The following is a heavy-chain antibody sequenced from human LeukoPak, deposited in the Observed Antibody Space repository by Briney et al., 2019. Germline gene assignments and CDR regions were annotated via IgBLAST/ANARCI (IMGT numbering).Heavy chain of an antibody. CDR3: ARGDVVPTDY. D-gene: IGHD2-2*01. Sequence: SLRLSCXASGFTFSSYSMNRVRQAPGKGLEWVSSISSSSSYIYYADSVKGRFTISRDNAKNSLYLQMNSLRAEDTAVYYCARGDVVPTDYWGQGTLVTVSS. CDR1: GFTFSSYS. V-gene: IGHV3-21*01. J-gene: IGHJ4*02. CDR2: ISSSSSYI.